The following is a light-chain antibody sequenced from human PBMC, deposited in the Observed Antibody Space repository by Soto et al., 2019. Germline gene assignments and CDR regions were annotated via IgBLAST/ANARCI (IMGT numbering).Light chain of an antibody. CDR2: DVN. J-gene: IGLJ3*02. V-gene: IGLV2-11*01. Sequence: QSVLTQPRSVSGSPGQSVTISCTGTSSDVGGYNYVSWYQQHPGKAPKLMIYDVNKRPSGVPDRFSGSKSGNTASLTISGLQAEDEAEYYCCSYAGSYTLVFGGGTKVTVL. CDR1: SSDVGGYNY. CDR3: CSYAGSYTLV.